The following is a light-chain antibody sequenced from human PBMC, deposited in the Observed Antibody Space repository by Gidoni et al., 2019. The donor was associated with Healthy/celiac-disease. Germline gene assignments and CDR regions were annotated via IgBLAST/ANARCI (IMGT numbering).Light chain of an antibody. CDR2: GAS. J-gene: IGKJ1*01. CDR3: QQYNNGPRT. Sequence: IVMTPSPATLSVSPGERATLSCRASQSVSSNLAWYQQKPGQAPRLLIYGASTRATGIPARFSGSGSGTEFTLTISSLQSEDFAVYYCQQYNNGPRTFGQGTKVEIK. V-gene: IGKV3-15*01. CDR1: QSVSSN.